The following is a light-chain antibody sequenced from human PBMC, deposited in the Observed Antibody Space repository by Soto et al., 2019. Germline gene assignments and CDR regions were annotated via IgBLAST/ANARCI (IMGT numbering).Light chain of an antibody. CDR3: QHYNSYSRT. CDR2: KAS. CDR1: QSIDSW. Sequence: DIQMTQSPSTLSASIGDRVTITCRASQSIDSWLAWYQQKPGTAPKLLIYKASSLQTGVPSRFSGSGTGTEFTLTLSSLQPDDFANYYFQHYNSYSRTFGQGTKVEVK. V-gene: IGKV1-5*03. J-gene: IGKJ1*01.